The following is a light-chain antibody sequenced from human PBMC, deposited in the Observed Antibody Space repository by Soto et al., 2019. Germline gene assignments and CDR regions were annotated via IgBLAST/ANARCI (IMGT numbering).Light chain of an antibody. CDR2: DAS. CDR1: QTISTW. J-gene: IGKJ1*01. CDR3: QQYNIWT. V-gene: IGKV1-5*01. Sequence: DIQLTQSPPTLSASVGDRVTITCRASQTISTWMAWYQQKPGKAPKLLVYDASTLQSGVPSRFTGSGSGTEFTLTISRLQPDDFATYYCQQYNIWTFGQGAKVDI.